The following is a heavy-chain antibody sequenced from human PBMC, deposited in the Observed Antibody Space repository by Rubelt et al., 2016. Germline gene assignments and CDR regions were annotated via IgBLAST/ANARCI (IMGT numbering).Heavy chain of an antibody. CDR2: IYYSGST. CDR3: TRHEWQGDL. D-gene: IGHD2-8*01. CDR1: GGSISSSSYY. J-gene: IGHJ2*01. V-gene: IGHV4-39*01. Sequence: QLQLQESVPGLVKPSETLSLTCTVSGGSISSSSYYWGWIRQPPGKGLEWIWIIYYSGSTYYNPSLKSRVTISVDTSKNQCSLKLSSVTAADTAVYYCTRHEWQGDLWGRGILVTVSS.